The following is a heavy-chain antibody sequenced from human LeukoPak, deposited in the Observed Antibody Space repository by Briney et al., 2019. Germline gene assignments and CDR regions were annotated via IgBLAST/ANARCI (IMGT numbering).Heavy chain of an antibody. CDR2: ISHEGSDK. Sequence: GGSLRLSCAASGFTLTGYGMRWGCEAPGEGLGWVAVISHEGSDKYYRNSVKGRFTISRDNSKNTLYLQMNSLRAEDTAVYYCAKGPGWLRDFDYWGQGTLVTVSS. J-gene: IGHJ4*02. D-gene: IGHD5-12*01. CDR1: GFTLTGYG. V-gene: IGHV3-30*18. CDR3: AKGPGWLRDFDY.